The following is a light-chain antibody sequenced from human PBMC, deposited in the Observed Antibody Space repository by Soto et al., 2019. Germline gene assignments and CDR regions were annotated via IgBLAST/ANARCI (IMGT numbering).Light chain of an antibody. V-gene: IGKV3-15*01. J-gene: IGKJ5*01. CDR2: GAS. Sequence: EIVLTQSPATLSVSPGERVTLSCRASQSVDINLAWYQQKPGQAPRLLIYGASTRATDMSGTFSGRGSGTEFTLTISNVRPEDFAVYYCQQRYNWPPITFGQGTRLEIK. CDR3: QQRYNWPPIT. CDR1: QSVDIN.